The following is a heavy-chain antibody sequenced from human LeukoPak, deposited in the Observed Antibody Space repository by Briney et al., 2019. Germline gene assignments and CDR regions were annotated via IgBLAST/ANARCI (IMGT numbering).Heavy chain of an antibody. CDR3: ARLVNSSFDY. V-gene: IGHV3-30*03. J-gene: IGHJ4*02. D-gene: IGHD2-2*01. Sequence: GGSLRLSCAASGFTFSSYGMHWVRQAPGMGLEWVAVISYDGSNKYYADSVKGRFTISRDNSKITLYLQMNSLRAEDTAVYYCARLVNSSFDYWGQGTLVTVSS. CDR1: GFTFSSYG. CDR2: ISYDGSNK.